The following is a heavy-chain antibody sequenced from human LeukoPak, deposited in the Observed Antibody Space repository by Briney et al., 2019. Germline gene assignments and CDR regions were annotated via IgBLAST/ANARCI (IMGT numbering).Heavy chain of an antibody. J-gene: IGHJ4*02. CDR2: INPSGRI. CDR3: ARDGPGEAWSSGYFDY. D-gene: IGHD2-21*01. V-gene: IGHV4-34*01. CDR1: GGSFSGYY. Sequence: SETLSLTCAVYGGSFSGYYWTWIRQAPGKGLEWIGEINPSGRISYNPSLKSRLTISVDASKNQFSLNLKSLTAADTAVYYCARDGPGEAWSSGYFDYWGQGTLVTVSS.